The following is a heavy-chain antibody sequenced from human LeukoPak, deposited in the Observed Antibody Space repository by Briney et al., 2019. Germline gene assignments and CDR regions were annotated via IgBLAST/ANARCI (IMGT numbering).Heavy chain of an antibody. V-gene: IGHV1-18*01. CDR1: GYTFTSYG. J-gene: IGHJ4*02. D-gene: IGHD6-19*01. CDR3: ARQAGYSTGWYGGYYFDH. CDR2: IAVYNGDT. Sequence: ASVRVSCKASGYTFTSYGISWVRQAPGQGPEWMGWIAVYNGDTKFLQKFQGRVTLTTDASTNTAYMELRSLTSDDTAVYYCARQAGYSTGWYGGYYFDHWGQGTPVTVSA.